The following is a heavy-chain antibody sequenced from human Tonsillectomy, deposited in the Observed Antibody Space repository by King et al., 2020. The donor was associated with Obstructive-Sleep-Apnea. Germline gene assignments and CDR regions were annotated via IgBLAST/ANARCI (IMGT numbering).Heavy chain of an antibody. Sequence: VQLVESGGGLVQPGGSLRLSCAASGFTFSSYWMHWVRQAPGKGLVWVSCINSDGSSTSYADSVKGRFTISRDNAKNTLYLQMNSLRAEDTAVYYCARDMGALIAVAANNWFDPWGQGTLVTVSS. V-gene: IGHV3-74*01. CDR3: ARDMGALIAVAANNWFDP. D-gene: IGHD6-19*01. J-gene: IGHJ5*02. CDR1: GFTFSSYW. CDR2: INSDGSST.